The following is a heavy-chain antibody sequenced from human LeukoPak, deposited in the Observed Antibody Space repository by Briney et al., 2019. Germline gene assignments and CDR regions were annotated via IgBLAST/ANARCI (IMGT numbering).Heavy chain of an antibody. CDR2: ISYDGSNK. CDR3: ARGYCSGTTCYRFAFDI. Sequence: GRSLRLSCAASGFTFSSYGMHWVRQAPGKGLEWVAVISYDGSNKYYADSVKGRFTISRDNSKNTLYLQMNSLRAEDTAVYYCARGYCSGTTCYRFAFDIWGQGTMVTVSS. V-gene: IGHV3-30*03. D-gene: IGHD2-2*01. J-gene: IGHJ3*02. CDR1: GFTFSSYG.